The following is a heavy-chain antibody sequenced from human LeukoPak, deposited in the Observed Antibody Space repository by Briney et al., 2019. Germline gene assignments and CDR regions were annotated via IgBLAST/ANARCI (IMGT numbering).Heavy chain of an antibody. CDR3: ARVRRGWELTNDAFDI. CDR2: INPNNGGT. J-gene: IGHJ3*02. V-gene: IGHV1-2*06. CDR1: GYTFTGYY. Sequence: EASVKVSYKASGYTFTGYYMHWVRQAPGQGPEWMGRINPNNGGTNYAQKFQGRVTMTRDTSISTAYMELSRLRSDDTAVYYCARVRRGWELTNDAFDIWGQGTMVTVSS. D-gene: IGHD1-26*01.